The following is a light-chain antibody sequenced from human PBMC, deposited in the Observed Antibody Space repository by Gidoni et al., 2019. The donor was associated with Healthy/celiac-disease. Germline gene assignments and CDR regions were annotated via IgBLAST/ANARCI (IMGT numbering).Light chain of an antibody. J-gene: IGKJ3*01. CDR2: AAS. Sequence: IQMTHSPSSLSASVGDRVTITCRASQSISSYLNWYQQKPGKAPKLLIYAASSLQSGVPSRFSGSGSGTDFTLTISSLQPEDFATYYCQQSYSTPTFGRGTKVDIK. CDR1: QSISSY. CDR3: QQSYSTPT. V-gene: IGKV1-39*01.